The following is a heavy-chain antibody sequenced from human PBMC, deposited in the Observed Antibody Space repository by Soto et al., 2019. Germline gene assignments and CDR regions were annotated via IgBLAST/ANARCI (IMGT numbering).Heavy chain of an antibody. Sequence: QVQLQQWGAGLLKPSETLSLTCAVYGGSFSTYYWTWIRQSPGKGLEWIGEINHSGSTNYSPSLKSRVNISVDTSENQFSLRLSSVAAADTAIYCCAKRGNFWSGYYAVRQGYYYYALDVWGQGTTVTVSS. CDR2: INHSGST. J-gene: IGHJ6*02. CDR3: AKRGNFWSGYYAVRQGYYYYALDV. CDR1: GGSFSTYY. V-gene: IGHV4-34*01. D-gene: IGHD3-3*01.